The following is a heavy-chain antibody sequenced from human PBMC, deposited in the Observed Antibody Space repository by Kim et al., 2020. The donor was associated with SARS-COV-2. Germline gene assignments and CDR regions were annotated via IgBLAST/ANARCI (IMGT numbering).Heavy chain of an antibody. V-gene: IGHV3-33*08. J-gene: IGHJ5*02. CDR2: IWYDGSNK. CDR1: GFTFSSYG. CDR3: ARDPYYYDSSGHNWFDP. Sequence: GGSLRLSCAASGFTFSSYGMHWVRQAPGKGLEWVAVIWYDGSNKYYADSVKGRFTISRDNSKNTLYLQMNSLRAEDTAVYYCARDPYYYDSSGHNWFDPWGQGTLVTVSS. D-gene: IGHD3-22*01.